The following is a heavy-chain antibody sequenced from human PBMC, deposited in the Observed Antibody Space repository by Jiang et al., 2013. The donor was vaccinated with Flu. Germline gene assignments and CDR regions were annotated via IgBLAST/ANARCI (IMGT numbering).Heavy chain of an antibody. CDR2: ISSTGST. D-gene: IGHD6-19*01. J-gene: IGHJ4*02. CDR3: ARGMYYWDSSPYL. Sequence: GPGLVKSSEALSLICSVSGGSMENNYWSWIRLPPGKGLEWIGHISSTGSTHYNPSLSSRVIISVDTSESQFSLNLTSVTAADTAVYYCARGMYYWDSSPYLWGQGTLVTVSP. CDR1: GGSMENNY. V-gene: IGHV4-4*09.